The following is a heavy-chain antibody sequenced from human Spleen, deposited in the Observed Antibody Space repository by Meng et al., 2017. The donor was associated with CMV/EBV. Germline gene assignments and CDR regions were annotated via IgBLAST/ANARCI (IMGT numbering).Heavy chain of an antibody. Sequence: AASGFTVSSYWMHWVRQAPGKGLEWVGRIKSKTDFATRDFAAPVKGRFTISRDDSKNMLYLQMNSLKTEDTAVYYCAAGTGMTDFDYWGQGTLVTVSS. D-gene: IGHD1-1*01. J-gene: IGHJ4*02. CDR2: IKSKTDFATR. CDR3: AAGTGMTDFDY. V-gene: IGHV3-15*01. CDR1: GFTVSSYW.